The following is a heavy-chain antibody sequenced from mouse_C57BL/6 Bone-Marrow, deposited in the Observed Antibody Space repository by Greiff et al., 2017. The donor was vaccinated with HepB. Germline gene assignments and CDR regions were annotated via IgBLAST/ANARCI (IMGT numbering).Heavy chain of an antibody. J-gene: IGHJ4*01. CDR3: ARHGNYVYYAMDY. CDR2: ISSGGSYT. D-gene: IGHD2-1*01. V-gene: IGHV5-6*01. Sequence: EVMLVESGGDLVKPGGSLKLSCAASGFTFSSYGMSWVRQTPDKRLEWVATISSGGSYTYYPDSVKGRFTLSRDNAKNTRYLQMSSLKSEDTAMYYCARHGNYVYYAMDYWGQGTSVTVSS. CDR1: GFTFSSYG.